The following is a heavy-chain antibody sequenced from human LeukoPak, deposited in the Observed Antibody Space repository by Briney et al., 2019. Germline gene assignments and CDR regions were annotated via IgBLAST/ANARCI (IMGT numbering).Heavy chain of an antibody. Sequence: SETLSLTCAVSGYSISSGYYWGWIRQPTGKGLEWIGSIYHSGSTYYNPSLKSRVTISVDTSKNQFSLKLSSVTAGDTAVYYCARLRFGEDGDSKYYFDYWGQGTLVTVSS. CDR1: GYSISSGYY. CDR3: ARLRFGEDGDSKYYFDY. V-gene: IGHV4-38-2*01. D-gene: IGHD4-17*01. J-gene: IGHJ4*02. CDR2: IYHSGST.